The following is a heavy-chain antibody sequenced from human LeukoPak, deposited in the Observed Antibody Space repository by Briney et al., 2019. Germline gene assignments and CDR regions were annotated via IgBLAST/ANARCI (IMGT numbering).Heavy chain of an antibody. V-gene: IGHV1-2*02. J-gene: IGHJ4*02. CDR1: GYTFTGYY. CDR2: INPSSGGT. CDR3: ARDPISYYYDSTGYYFDY. D-gene: IGHD3-22*01. Sequence: GASVKVSCKASGYTFTGYYMHWVRQAPGQGLEWMGWINPSSGGTNYAQKFQGRVTMTRDTDISTVYMELRSLRSEDTAVFYCARDPISYYYDSTGYYFDYWGQGTLVTVSS.